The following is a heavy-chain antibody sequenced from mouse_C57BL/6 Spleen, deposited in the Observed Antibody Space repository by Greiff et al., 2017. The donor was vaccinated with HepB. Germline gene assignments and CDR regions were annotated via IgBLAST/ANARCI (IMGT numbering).Heavy chain of an antibody. CDR2: ISYSGST. J-gene: IGHJ4*01. CDR3: ARAPWDYEHAMDY. V-gene: IGHV3-1*01. CDR1: GYSITSGYD. D-gene: IGHD4-1*01. Sequence: DVQLQESGPGMVKPSQSLSLTCTVTGYSITSGYDWHWIRHFPGNKLEWMGYISYSGSTNYNPSLKSRISITHDTSKNHFFLKLNSVTTEDTATYYCARAPWDYEHAMDYWGQGTSVTVSS.